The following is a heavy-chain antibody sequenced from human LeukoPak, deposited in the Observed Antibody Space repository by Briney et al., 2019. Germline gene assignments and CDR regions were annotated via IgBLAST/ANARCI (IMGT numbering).Heavy chain of an antibody. CDR1: GFTFSTFS. J-gene: IGHJ3*02. D-gene: IGHD1-26*01. CDR2: IKSKTDGETT. Sequence: PGRSLRLSCAASGFTFSTFSMSWVRQAPGKGLEWVGRIKSKTDGETTDYAAPVKGRFTISRDDSKNTLYLQMNRLNIGDTAVYYCITDPGAWAPIWGQGTMVTVSS. V-gene: IGHV3-15*01. CDR3: ITDPGAWAPI.